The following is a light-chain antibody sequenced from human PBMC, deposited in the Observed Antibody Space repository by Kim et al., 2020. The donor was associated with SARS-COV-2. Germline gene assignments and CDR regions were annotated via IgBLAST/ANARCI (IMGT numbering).Light chain of an antibody. J-gene: IGLJ2*01. V-gene: IGLV1-44*01. Sequence: GQRVTDSCSGSSSNSGSNTVNWYQQRPGTAPKLLIYSNNQRPSGVPDRFSGSKSGTSASLAISGLQSEDEADYYCAAWDDSLNGVVFGGGTQLTVL. CDR1: SSNSGSNT. CDR3: AAWDDSLNGVV. CDR2: SNN.